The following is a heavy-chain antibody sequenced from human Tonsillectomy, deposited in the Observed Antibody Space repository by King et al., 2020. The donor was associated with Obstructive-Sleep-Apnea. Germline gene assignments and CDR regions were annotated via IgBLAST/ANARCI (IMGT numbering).Heavy chain of an antibody. CDR2: IRIKAYGGTT. J-gene: IGHJ4*02. D-gene: IGHD3-16*01. CDR3: ARVMDDYVWGSYYY. V-gene: IGHV3-49*03. Sequence: VQLVQSGGGLVQPGRSLRLSCTGSGFTFGDYGMSWFRQAPGKGLQWVAFIRIKAYGGTTEYAASVKGRFTISRDDSKSIAYLQMNSLKTEDTALYYCARVMDDYVWGSYYYWGQGTLVTVSS. CDR1: GFTFGDYG.